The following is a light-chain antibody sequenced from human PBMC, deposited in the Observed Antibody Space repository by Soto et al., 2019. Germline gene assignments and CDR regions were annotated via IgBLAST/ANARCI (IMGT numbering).Light chain of an antibody. Sequence: EIVLTQSPGTLSLSPGERATLSCRASQSVSSSYLAWYQQRPGQAPRLLIYGASSRATGIPDRFSGSGSGTDFTLTISRLEPEDFAVYYCQQFGSSPLIIFGQGTKVDIK. CDR1: QSVSSSY. J-gene: IGKJ1*01. V-gene: IGKV3-20*01. CDR2: GAS. CDR3: QQFGSSPLII.